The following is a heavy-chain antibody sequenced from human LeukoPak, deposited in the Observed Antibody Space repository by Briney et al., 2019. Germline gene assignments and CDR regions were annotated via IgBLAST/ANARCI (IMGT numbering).Heavy chain of an antibody. CDR3: ARSPAGGSTTKSKYNWFDP. CDR1: GYTFTSYD. CDR2: MNPNSGNT. J-gene: IGHJ5*02. D-gene: IGHD2-15*01. Sequence: ASVKVSCKASGYTFTSYDINWVRQATGQGREWMGWMNPNSGNTGYAQKSQGRVTMTRNTPISTAYMELSSLRSEDTAVYYCARSPAGGSTTKSKYNWFDPWGQGTLVTVSS. V-gene: IGHV1-8*01.